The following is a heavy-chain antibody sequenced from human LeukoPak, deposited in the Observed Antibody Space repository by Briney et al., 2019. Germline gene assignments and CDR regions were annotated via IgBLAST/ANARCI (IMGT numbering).Heavy chain of an antibody. D-gene: IGHD6-19*01. Sequence: PGGSLRLSCAASGFTFSSYAMSWVRQAPGKGLEWVSAISGSGGSTYYADSVKGRFTISRDNSKNTLYLQMNSLRAEDTAVYYCASLNSDSGWYPYWGQGTLVTVSS. CDR3: ASLNSDSGWYPY. J-gene: IGHJ4*02. V-gene: IGHV3-23*01. CDR2: ISGSGGST. CDR1: GFTFSSYA.